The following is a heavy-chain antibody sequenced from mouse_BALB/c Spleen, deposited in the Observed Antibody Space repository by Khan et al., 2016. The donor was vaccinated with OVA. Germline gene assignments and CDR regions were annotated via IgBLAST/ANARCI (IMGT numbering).Heavy chain of an antibody. V-gene: IGHV14-3*02. CDR2: IDPASGAI. CDR3: ATLYSNSFAY. Sequence: EVQLQESGAELVKPGASVSLSCTASGFYIKDNYMHWVKQRPGQGPEWIGGIDPASGAIKYDPKFQDKATLAADTSSNTAFLLLSSLTSEDTAVYYCATLYSNSFAYWGQGTLVTVSA. J-gene: IGHJ3*01. D-gene: IGHD2-5*01. CDR1: GFYIKDNY.